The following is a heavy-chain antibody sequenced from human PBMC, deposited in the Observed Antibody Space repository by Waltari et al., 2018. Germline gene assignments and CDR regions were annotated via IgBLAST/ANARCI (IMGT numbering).Heavy chain of an antibody. CDR3: ARVGGGGYGGTYYFDY. D-gene: IGHD3-16*01. CDR1: GGSISSSNW. V-gene: IGHV4-4*02. CDR2: IYHSGRT. J-gene: IGHJ4*02. Sequence: QVQLQESGPGLVKPSGTLSLTCAVSGGSISSSNWWSWVRQPPGTGLEWIGEIYHSGRTNYNPSLKSRVTISVDKSKNQFSLKLRSVTAADTAVYYCARVGGGGYGGTYYFDYWGQGTLVTVSS.